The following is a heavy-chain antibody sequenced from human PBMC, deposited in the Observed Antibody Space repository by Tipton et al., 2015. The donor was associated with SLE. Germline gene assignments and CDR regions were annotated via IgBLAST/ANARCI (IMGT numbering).Heavy chain of an antibody. V-gene: IGHV4-59*08. CDR3: ARASPGVWCFDL. J-gene: IGHJ2*01. Sequence: TLSLTCSVSIDSLRTYYWSWVRQPPGEGLEWIGNIYYHARTNYNPSLESRVTISVDTSKNHFSLKLSSVTAADTAVYYCARASPGVWCFDLWGRGSLVTVSS. CDR1: IDSLRTYY. CDR2: IYYHART. D-gene: IGHD2-8*01.